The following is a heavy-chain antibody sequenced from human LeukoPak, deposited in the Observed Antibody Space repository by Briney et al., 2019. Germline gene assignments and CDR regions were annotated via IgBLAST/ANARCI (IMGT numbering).Heavy chain of an antibody. D-gene: IGHD3-10*01. CDR2: ISIGSSPYT. Sequence: GSLRLSCAASGFSFSKSSMLWFRQALGKGLEWVSSISIGSSPYTYYADSLKGRFTISRDNAKNSVCLQMNNLRPEDTAVYYCASYTLWYGDSWGQETLVTVSS. CDR1: GFSFSKSS. CDR3: ASYTLWYGDS. V-gene: IGHV3-21*06. J-gene: IGHJ4*02.